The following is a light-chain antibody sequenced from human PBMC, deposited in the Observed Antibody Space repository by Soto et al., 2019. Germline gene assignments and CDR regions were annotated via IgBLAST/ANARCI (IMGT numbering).Light chain of an antibody. V-gene: IGKV3-15*01. CDR3: QQYNNWPTWT. CDR2: GAS. CDR1: QSVTSN. J-gene: IGKJ1*01. Sequence: THSPSTLSFSPGVRATLSSWPSQSVTSNYLAWYQQKPGQASRLLIYGASTRATGIPARFSGSGSETEFTLTISSLQAEDSAVYFCQQYNNWPTWTFGQGTNVDIK.